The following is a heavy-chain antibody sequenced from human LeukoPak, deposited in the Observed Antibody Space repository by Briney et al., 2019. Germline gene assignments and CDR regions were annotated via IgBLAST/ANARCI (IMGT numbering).Heavy chain of an antibody. CDR1: GYTFINYG. V-gene: IGHV1-18*01. CDR2: ISGYNGNT. D-gene: IGHD4-17*01. CDR3: ASGSGSTVTTFLSY. Sequence: ASVKVSCKASGYTFINYGISWVRQAPGQGLEWMGWISGYNGNTNYAQKLQGRVTMTTDTSTSTAYMELRSLRFDDTAVYYCASGSGSTVTTFLSYWGQGTLVTVSS. J-gene: IGHJ4*02.